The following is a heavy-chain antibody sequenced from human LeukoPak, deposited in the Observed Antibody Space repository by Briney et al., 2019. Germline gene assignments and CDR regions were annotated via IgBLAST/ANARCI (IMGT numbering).Heavy chain of an antibody. CDR3: ARDPPRAGGYYFDY. V-gene: IGHV1-2*02. J-gene: IGHJ4*02. Sequence: AASVKVSCKASGYTFTGYYMHWVRQAPGQGLKWMGWINPNSGGTNYAQKFQGRVTMTRDTSISTAYMELSRLRSDDTAVYYCARDPPRAGGYYFDYWGQGTLVTVSS. D-gene: IGHD2-15*01. CDR1: GYTFTGYY. CDR2: INPNSGGT.